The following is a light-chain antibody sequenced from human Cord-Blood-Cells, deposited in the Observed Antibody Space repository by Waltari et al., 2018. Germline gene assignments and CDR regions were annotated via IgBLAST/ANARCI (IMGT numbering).Light chain of an antibody. Sequence: NFMLTQPHSVSESPGKTVTISCTGSSGSIASNYVQGYQQRPGSAPTTVIYEDNQRPSGVPDRFSGSIDSSSNSASLTISGLKTEDEADYYCQSYDSSNVVFGGGTKLTVI. CDR1: SGSIASNY. J-gene: IGLJ2*01. CDR2: EDN. V-gene: IGLV6-57*02. CDR3: QSYDSSNVV.